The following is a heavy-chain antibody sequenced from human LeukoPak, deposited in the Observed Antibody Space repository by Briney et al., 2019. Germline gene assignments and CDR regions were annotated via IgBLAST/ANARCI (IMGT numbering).Heavy chain of an antibody. D-gene: IGHD3-10*01. Sequence: GGSLRLSCAASGFTFSGSAMHWVRQASGKGLEWVGRIRSKANSYATAYAASVKGRFTISRDDSKNTAYLQMNSLKTEDTAVYYCTRENYGSGSLRDAFDTWGQGTMVTVSS. CDR1: GFTFSGSA. V-gene: IGHV3-73*01. J-gene: IGHJ3*02. CDR3: TRENYGSGSLRDAFDT. CDR2: IRSKANSYAT.